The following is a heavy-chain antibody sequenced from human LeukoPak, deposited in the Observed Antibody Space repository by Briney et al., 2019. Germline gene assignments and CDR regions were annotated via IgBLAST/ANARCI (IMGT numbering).Heavy chain of an antibody. CDR3: GRGARLWFGELLSVAFDI. CDR1: GVSITTYY. Sequence: PSETLSLTCTVSGVSITTYYWSWIRQPPGKGLEWIGYIYHSGSTYYNPSLKSRVTISVDTSKNQFSLKLSSVTAADTAVYYCGRGARLWFGELLSVAFDIWGQGTMVTVSS. V-gene: IGHV4-59*12. J-gene: IGHJ3*02. CDR2: IYHSGST. D-gene: IGHD3-10*01.